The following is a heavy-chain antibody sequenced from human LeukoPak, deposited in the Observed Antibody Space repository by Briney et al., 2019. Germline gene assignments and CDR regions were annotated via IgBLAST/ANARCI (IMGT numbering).Heavy chain of an antibody. CDR1: GFTFSSYS. CDR3: ARDGIAAAGEYYYYYMDV. D-gene: IGHD6-13*01. V-gene: IGHV3-21*01. Sequence: GGSLRLSCAASGFTFSSYSMNWVRQAPGKGLEWVSSISSSSSYIYYADSVKGRFTISRDNAKNSLYLQMNSLRAEDTAVYYCARDGIAAAGEYYYYYMDVWGKGTTVTISS. J-gene: IGHJ6*03. CDR2: ISSSSSYI.